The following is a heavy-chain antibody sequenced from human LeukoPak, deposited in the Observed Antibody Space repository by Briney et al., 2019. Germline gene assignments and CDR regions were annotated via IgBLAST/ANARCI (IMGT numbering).Heavy chain of an antibody. Sequence: SETLSLTCSVSGGSISSYYWSWVRQPPGKGLEWIGYISDSGSTNYNPSLKSRVTISRDTSKNQVSLKMRFVTAADTAVYFCASLGGTYDSWGQGTLVTVSS. CDR3: ASLGGTYDS. CDR1: GGSISSYY. CDR2: ISDSGST. J-gene: IGHJ4*02. D-gene: IGHD1-26*01. V-gene: IGHV4-59*08.